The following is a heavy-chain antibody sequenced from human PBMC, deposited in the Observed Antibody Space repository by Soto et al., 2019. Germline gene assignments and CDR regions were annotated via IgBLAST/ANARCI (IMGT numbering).Heavy chain of an antibody. CDR1: GGSISSYY. V-gene: IGHV4-59*01. Sequence: SETLSLTCTVSGGSISSYYWSWIRQPPGKGLEWIGYIYYSGSTNYNPSLKSRVTISVDTSKNQFSLKLSSVTAADTAVYYCAGSTYYYDSSGYYPFDPWGQGPLVTVSS. CDR2: IYYSGST. J-gene: IGHJ5*02. CDR3: AGSTYYYDSSGYYPFDP. D-gene: IGHD3-22*01.